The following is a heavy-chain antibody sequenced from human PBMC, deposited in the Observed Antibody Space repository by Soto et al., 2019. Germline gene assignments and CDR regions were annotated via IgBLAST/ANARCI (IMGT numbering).Heavy chain of an antibody. CDR3: ARAPLNYYYYMDV. J-gene: IGHJ6*03. CDR1: GYTFTSYD. Sequence: ASVKVSCKAAGYTFTSYDINLVRQATGQGLEWMVWMNPNSGNTGYAQKFQGRVTMTRNTSISTAYMELSSLRSEDTAVYYCARAPLNYYYYMDVWGKGTTVTVSS. CDR2: MNPNSGNT. V-gene: IGHV1-8*01.